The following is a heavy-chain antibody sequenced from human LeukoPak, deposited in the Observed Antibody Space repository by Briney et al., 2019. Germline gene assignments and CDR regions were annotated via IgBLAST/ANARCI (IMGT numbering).Heavy chain of an antibody. CDR1: GGSFSGYY. Sequence: SETLSLTCAVYGGSFSGYYWSWIRQPPGKGLEWIGEINHSGSTNYNPSLKSRVTISVDTSKNQFSLKLSSGTAADTAVYYCARGPNWSSGWYLKNPAFDIWGQGTMVTVSS. CDR2: INHSGST. V-gene: IGHV4-34*01. D-gene: IGHD6-19*01. CDR3: ARGPNWSSGWYLKNPAFDI. J-gene: IGHJ3*02.